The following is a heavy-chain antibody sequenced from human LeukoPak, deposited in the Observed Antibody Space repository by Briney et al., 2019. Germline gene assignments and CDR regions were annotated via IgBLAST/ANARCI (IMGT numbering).Heavy chain of an antibody. J-gene: IGHJ4*02. CDR2: LNTSGMH. CDR3: ASSTDYDFIGGL. V-gene: IGHV4-34*01. CDR1: GGSFSGYY. D-gene: IGHD3-3*01. Sequence: SETLSLTCAVYGGSFSGYYWIWVRQPPGQGLEWIGELNTSGMHTYNPSRNSRDTMSLDTANNQFSLRVSSVTAADTAVYFCASSTDYDFIGGLWAQGTLVTVSS.